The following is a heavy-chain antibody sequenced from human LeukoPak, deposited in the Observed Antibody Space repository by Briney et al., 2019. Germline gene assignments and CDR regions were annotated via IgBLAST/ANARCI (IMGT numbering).Heavy chain of an antibody. CDR1: GFRFRSFA. Sequence: GGSLRLSCLASGFRFRSFAMNWVRQAPGKGLEWVGQIWYDGSKTYYGDSVKGRFTISRDNSKNTLYLQMDSPRVVDTAVYYCAKDSSGGRGGGYFEEWGQGVLVTVSS. CDR3: AKDSSGGRGGGYFEE. V-gene: IGHV3-33*03. J-gene: IGHJ4*02. CDR2: IWYDGSKT. D-gene: IGHD2-15*01.